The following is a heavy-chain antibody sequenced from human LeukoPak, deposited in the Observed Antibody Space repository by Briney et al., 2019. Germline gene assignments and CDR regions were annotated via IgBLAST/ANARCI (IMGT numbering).Heavy chain of an antibody. CDR1: GGSISSSNW. CDR3: ARSGNMVRGVIDWFDP. J-gene: IGHJ5*02. D-gene: IGHD3-10*01. Sequence: SETLSLTCAVSGGSISSSNWWSWVRQPPGKGLEWIGEIYHSGSTYYNPSLKSRVTISVDRSKNQFSLKLSSVTAADTAVYYCARSGNMVRGVIDWFDPWGQGTLVTVSS. CDR2: IYHSGST. V-gene: IGHV4-4*02.